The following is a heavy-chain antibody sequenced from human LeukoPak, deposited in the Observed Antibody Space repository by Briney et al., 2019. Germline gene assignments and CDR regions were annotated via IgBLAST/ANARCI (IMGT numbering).Heavy chain of an antibody. V-gene: IGHV3-53*05. CDR2: IYSGGST. CDR1: GFTVSSDY. CDR3: ARNWFDP. J-gene: IGHJ5*02. Sequence: GGSLRLSRAASGFTVSSDYMSWVRQAPGKGLEWVSVIYSGGSTYYADSVRGRFTISRDKSKNTVYLQMNSLRFEDTAMYYCARNWFDPWGQGTLVTVSS.